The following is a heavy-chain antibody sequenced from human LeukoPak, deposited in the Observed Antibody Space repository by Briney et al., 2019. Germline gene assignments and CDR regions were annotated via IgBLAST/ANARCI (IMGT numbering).Heavy chain of an antibody. Sequence: GASVKVSCKASGYTFTGYYIHWVRQAPGQGLEWMGWINPNSGGTNYAQKFQGRVTMTRDTSINTAYMEVSRLRSDDTAVYYCAREPVVLVPAAIFNRFDPWGQGTLVTVSS. CDR2: INPNSGGT. J-gene: IGHJ5*02. V-gene: IGHV1-2*02. CDR3: AREPVVLVPAAIFNRFDP. D-gene: IGHD2-2*01. CDR1: GYTFTGYY.